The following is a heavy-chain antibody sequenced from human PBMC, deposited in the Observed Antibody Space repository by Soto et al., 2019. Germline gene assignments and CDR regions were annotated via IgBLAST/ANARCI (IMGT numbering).Heavy chain of an antibody. V-gene: IGHV4-34*01. J-gene: IGHJ5*02. Sequence: QVQLQQWGAGLLKPSETLSLTCAVYGGSFSGYYWSWIRQPPGKGLEWIGEINHSGSTNYNPSLKRRVTISVDTSKNQFSLKLSSVTAADTAVYYCARGGLWWNYPPGSANWFDPWGQGTLVTVSS. CDR2: INHSGST. CDR1: GGSFSGYY. D-gene: IGHD1-7*01. CDR3: ARGGLWWNYPPGSANWFDP.